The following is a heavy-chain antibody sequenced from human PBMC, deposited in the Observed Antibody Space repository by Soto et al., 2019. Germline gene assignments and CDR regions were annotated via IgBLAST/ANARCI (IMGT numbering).Heavy chain of an antibody. D-gene: IGHD2-21*02. CDR1: GFPFNTYW. Sequence: GRSLMLSGAASGFPFNTYWMHWIREVPWKGLEWVSRINSDAIHTYYADSVKGRFTISRDNAKNTLHVEMNGLRAEDTAVYYCASEGHCTNTSCYGKWFDHRGQGSLVRVSS. CDR3: ASEGHCTNTSCYGKWFDH. V-gene: IGHV3-74*01. J-gene: IGHJ5*02. CDR2: INSDAIHT.